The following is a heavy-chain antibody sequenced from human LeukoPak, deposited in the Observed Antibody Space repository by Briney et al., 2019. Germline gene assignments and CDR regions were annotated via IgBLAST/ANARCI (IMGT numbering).Heavy chain of an antibody. CDR1: GFTFSSYA. D-gene: IGHD6-19*01. J-gene: IGHJ4*02. Sequence: GGSLRLSCAASGFTFSSYAMSWVRQAPGKGLQWVSVISGMGASSYYADSVKGRFTISRDNSKNTLYLQMNSLRADDTATYYCAKGKRNWRMYSTGWFHFDDWGQGTLVTVSS. V-gene: IGHV3-23*01. CDR2: ISGMGASS. CDR3: AKGKRNWRMYSTGWFHFDD.